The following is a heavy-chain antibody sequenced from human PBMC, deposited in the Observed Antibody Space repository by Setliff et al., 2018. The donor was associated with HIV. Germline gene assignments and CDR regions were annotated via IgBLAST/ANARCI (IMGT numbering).Heavy chain of an antibody. CDR3: ARGQFRLRPDSLDL. CDR1: GSTVSSTY. J-gene: IGHJ4*03. D-gene: IGHD2-21*01. Sequence: PGGSLRLSCVVSGSTVSSTYMSWFRQAQGKGLEWLSVIYRDSATYYNDSLQGRFTISRDDSKNSVYLQMNTLGAEDTAVYYCARGQFRLRPDSLDLWGRGTLVTVSS. CDR2: IYRDSAT. V-gene: IGHV3-53*01.